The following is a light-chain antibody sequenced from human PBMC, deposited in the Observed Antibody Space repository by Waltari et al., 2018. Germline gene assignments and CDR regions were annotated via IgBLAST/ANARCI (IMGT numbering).Light chain of an antibody. CDR3: QAWDSIHVV. J-gene: IGLJ2*01. V-gene: IGLV3-1*01. CDR2: QDS. Sequence: SYELTQPPSVSVSPGQTASITCSGDKLGAKYACWYQQKPGQSPGWVIYQDSKRPSGIPERFSGSNSGNTATLTISGTQAMDEADYYCQAWDSIHVVFGGGTKLTVL. CDR1: KLGAKY.